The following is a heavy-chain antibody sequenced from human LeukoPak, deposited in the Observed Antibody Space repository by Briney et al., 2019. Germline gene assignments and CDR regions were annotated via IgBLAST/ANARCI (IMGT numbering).Heavy chain of an antibody. D-gene: IGHD2-8*02. Sequence: PGGSLRLSCAASGFTFSSYGMHWVRQAPGKGLEWVAFIRYDGSNKYYADSVKGRFTISRDNSKNTLYLQMNSLRSDDTAVYYCARVFGGVLGFDYWGQGTLVTVSS. V-gene: IGHV3-30*02. CDR2: IRYDGSNK. CDR3: ARVFGGVLGFDY. CDR1: GFTFSSYG. J-gene: IGHJ4*02.